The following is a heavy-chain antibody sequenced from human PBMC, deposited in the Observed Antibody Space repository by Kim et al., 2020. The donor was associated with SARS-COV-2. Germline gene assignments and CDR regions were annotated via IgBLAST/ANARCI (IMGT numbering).Heavy chain of an antibody. CDR3: ARDEGLRYFDWPPSYYYGMDV. CDR1: GFTFSSYS. V-gene: IGHV3-48*04. J-gene: IGHJ6*02. D-gene: IGHD3-9*01. CDR2: ISSSSSTI. Sequence: GGSLRLSCAASGFTFSSYSMNWVRQAPGKGLEWVSYISSSSSTIYYADSVKGRFTISRDNAKNSLYLQMNSLRAEDTAVYYCARDEGLRYFDWPPSYYYGMDVWGQGTTVTVSS.